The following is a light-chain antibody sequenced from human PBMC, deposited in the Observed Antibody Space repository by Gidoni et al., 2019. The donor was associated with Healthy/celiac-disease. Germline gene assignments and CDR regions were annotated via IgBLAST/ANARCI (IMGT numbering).Light chain of an antibody. CDR1: QSISSY. Sequence: DIQMTEYPSSLSASVGDRVTITCRVSQSISSYLDWYQQKPGKAPKLLIYAASSLQSGVPSRFSGSGSGTDFTLTISCLQPEDFATYYCQQCYSTPPTFGQGTKLEIK. J-gene: IGKJ2*01. CDR3: QQCYSTPPT. CDR2: AAS. V-gene: IGKV1-39*01.